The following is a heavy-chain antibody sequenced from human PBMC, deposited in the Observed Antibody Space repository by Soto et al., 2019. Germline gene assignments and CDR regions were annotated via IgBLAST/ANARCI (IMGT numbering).Heavy chain of an antibody. CDR2: ISAYNGNT. CDR1: GYTFTSYG. D-gene: IGHD3-22*01. Sequence: QVQLVQSGAEVKKPGASVKVSCKASGYTFTSYGISWVRQAPGQGLEWMGWISAYNGNTNYAHKLQGRVTMTTDTATSIGYMELRSLRSDDTAVYYCATSKRRGYDSSEGWGQGTLVTVSS. J-gene: IGHJ4*02. V-gene: IGHV1-18*01. CDR3: ATSKRRGYDSSEG.